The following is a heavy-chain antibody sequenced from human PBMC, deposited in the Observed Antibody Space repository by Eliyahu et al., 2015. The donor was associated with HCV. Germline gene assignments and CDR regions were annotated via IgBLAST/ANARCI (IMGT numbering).Heavy chain of an antibody. CDR3: ARDAMGSRYYGSGSSDAFDI. J-gene: IGHJ3*02. V-gene: IGHV1-46*01. CDR1: GYTFTSYY. D-gene: IGHD3-10*01. Sequence: QVQLVQSGAEVKKPGASVKVSCKASGYTFTSYYMHWVRQAPGKGLEWMGIINPSGGSTSYAQKFQGRVTMTRDTSTSTVYMELSSLRSEDTAVYYCARDAMGSRYYGSGSSDAFDIWGQGTMVTVSS. CDR2: INPSGGST.